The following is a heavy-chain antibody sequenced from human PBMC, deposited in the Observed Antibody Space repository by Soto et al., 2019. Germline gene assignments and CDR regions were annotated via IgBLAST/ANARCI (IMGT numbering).Heavy chain of an antibody. V-gene: IGHV4-61*01. J-gene: IGHJ6*02. Sequence: PSETLSLTCTVSGGSVRSGSYYWMWIRQPPGKGLEWIGYIYYSGSTNYNPSLKSRVTISVDTSKNQFSLKLSSVTAADTAVYYCASHPGSSGYYYYYYGMDVWGQGTTVTVSS. D-gene: IGHD3-22*01. CDR1: GGSVRSGSYY. CDR2: IYYSGST. CDR3: ASHPGSSGYYYYYYGMDV.